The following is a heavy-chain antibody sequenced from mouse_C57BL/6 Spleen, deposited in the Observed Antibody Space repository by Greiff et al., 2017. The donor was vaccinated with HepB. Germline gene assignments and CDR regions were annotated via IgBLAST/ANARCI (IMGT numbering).Heavy chain of an antibody. V-gene: IGHV5-4*01. CDR2: ISDGGSYT. CDR1: GFTFSSYA. Sequence: EVQLVESGGGLVKPGGSLKLSCAASGFTFSSYAMSWVRQTPEKRLEWVATISDGGSYTYYPANVKGRFTISRDNAKNNLYLQMSHLKSEDTAMYYCAREIQLDYWGQGTTLTVAS. D-gene: IGHD3-1*01. CDR3: AREIQLDY. J-gene: IGHJ2*01.